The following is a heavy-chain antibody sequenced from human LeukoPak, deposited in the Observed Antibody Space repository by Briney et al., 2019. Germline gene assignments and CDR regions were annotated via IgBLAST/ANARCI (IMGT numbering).Heavy chain of an antibody. Sequence: SETLSLTCTVSGGSISSSSYYWGWIRQPPGKGLEWIGRIYYSGSTYYNPSLKSRVTISVDTSKNQFSLKLSSVTAADTAVYYCATLYVWGSYRSDDYWGQGTLVTVSS. CDR2: IYYSGST. V-gene: IGHV4-39*01. CDR3: ATLYVWGSYRSDDY. D-gene: IGHD3-16*02. J-gene: IGHJ4*02. CDR1: GGSISSSSYY.